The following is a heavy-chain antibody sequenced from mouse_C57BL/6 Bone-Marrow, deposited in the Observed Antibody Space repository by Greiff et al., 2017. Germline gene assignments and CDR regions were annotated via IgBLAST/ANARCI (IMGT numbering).Heavy chain of an antibody. Sequence: EVMLVESGGGLVKPGGSLKLSCAASGFTFSDYGMHWVRQAPEKGLEWVAYISSGSSTIYYADTLKGRFTISRDNAKNTLFLQMTSLRSEDTAMYYCARGYYGSSPDYWGDGTTLTVSS. CDR1: GFTFSDYG. J-gene: IGHJ2*01. V-gene: IGHV5-17*01. CDR2: ISSGSSTI. CDR3: ARGYYGSSPDY. D-gene: IGHD1-1*01.